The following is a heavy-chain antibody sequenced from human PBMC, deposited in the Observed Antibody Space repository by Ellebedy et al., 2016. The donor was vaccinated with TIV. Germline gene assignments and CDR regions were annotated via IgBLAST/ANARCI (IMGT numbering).Heavy chain of an antibody. Sequence: ASVKVSCXASGHSFTSYGIHWVRQAPGQRLEWMGWINTGNGNTKYSQKLQGRVTITRDTSATTVYMELSSLMSEDTAVYYCAKDEAAYGDYSHYYYGVDVWGQGTPVTVSS. CDR3: AKDEAAYGDYSHYYYGVDV. CDR2: INTGNGNT. CDR1: GHSFTSYG. D-gene: IGHD4-17*01. V-gene: IGHV1-3*04. J-gene: IGHJ6*02.